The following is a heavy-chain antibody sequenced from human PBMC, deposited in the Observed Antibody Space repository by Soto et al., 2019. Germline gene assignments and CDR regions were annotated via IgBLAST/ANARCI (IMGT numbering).Heavy chain of an antibody. J-gene: IGHJ3*02. CDR3: AKLVEMATRDAFDI. CDR1: GFTFSSYS. CDR2: ISSSSSYI. D-gene: IGHD5-12*01. V-gene: IGHV3-21*01. Sequence: GGSLRLSCAASGFTFSSYSMNWVRQAQGKGLEWVSSISSSSSYIYYADSVKGRFTISRDNAKNSLYLQMNSLRAEDTAVYYCAKLVEMATRDAFDIWGQGTMVTVSS.